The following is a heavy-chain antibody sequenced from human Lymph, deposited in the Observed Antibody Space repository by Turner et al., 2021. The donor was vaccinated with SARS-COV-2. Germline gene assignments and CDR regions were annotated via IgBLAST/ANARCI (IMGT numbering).Heavy chain of an antibody. CDR1: VFTVSSNY. J-gene: IGHJ6*02. V-gene: IGHV3-53*01. Sequence: EVQLVESGGGLIQPGGSLRLSCAASVFTVSSNYMSWVRQAPGKGLEWVSVIYSGDSTYYADSVKGRFTVSRDNSKNTLYLQMNSLRAEDTAVYYCARDLYYYGMDVWGQGTTVTVSS. CDR3: ARDLYYYGMDV. CDR2: IYSGDST.